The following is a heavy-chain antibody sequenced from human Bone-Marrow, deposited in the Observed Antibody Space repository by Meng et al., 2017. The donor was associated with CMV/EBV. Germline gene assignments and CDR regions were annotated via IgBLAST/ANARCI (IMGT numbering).Heavy chain of an antibody. CDR3: ARLGPSTWNY. V-gene: IGHV1-8*01. Sequence: ASVKVSCKASGYTFTSYDINWVRQATGQGLEWMGWMNPNSGNTGYAQKFQGRVTMTRNTSISTAYMGLGSLRSEDTAVYYGARLGPSTWNYWGQGTLVTVSS. J-gene: IGHJ4*02. CDR2: MNPNSGNT. CDR1: GYTFTSYD. D-gene: IGHD3-16*01.